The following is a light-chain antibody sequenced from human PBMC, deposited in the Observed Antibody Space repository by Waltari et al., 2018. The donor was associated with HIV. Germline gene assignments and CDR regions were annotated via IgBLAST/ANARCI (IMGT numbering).Light chain of an antibody. CDR1: SSNIGAGYD. CDR3: QSYDSSLSGWV. J-gene: IGLJ3*02. CDR2: GNN. V-gene: IGLV1-40*01. Sequence: QSVLTQPPSVSGAPGQRVTISCTGISSNIGAGYDVHWYQQLPGTAPKLLIYGNNNRPSGVPDRFSGSKSATSASLAITGLQAEDEADYYCQSYDSSLSGWVFGGGTKLTVL.